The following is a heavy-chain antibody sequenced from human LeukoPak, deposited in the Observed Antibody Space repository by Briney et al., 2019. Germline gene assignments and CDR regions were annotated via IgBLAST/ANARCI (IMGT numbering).Heavy chain of an antibody. V-gene: IGHV3-21*01. CDR2: ISSSSSYI. CDR1: GFTFSSYS. Sequence: GGSLRLSCAASGFTFSSYSMNWVRQAPGKGLEWVSSISSSSSYIYYADSVKGRFTISRDNAKNSLYLQMNSLRAEDTAVYYCARDRGWELLRGASAFDYWGQGTLVTVSS. D-gene: IGHD1-26*01. J-gene: IGHJ4*02. CDR3: ARDRGWELLRGASAFDY.